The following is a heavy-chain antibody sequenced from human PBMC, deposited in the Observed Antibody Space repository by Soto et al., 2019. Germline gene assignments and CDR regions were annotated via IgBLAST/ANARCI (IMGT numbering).Heavy chain of an antibody. J-gene: IGHJ6*02. CDR2: INPSGGST. D-gene: IGHD6-13*01. CDR3: ARDIQQLVRDYYYGMDV. V-gene: IGHV1-46*01. CDR1: GYTFTSYY. Sequence: GASVKVSCKASGYTFTSYYMHWVRQAPGQGLEWMGIINPSGGSTSYAQKFQGRVTMTRDTSTSTVYMELSSLRSEDTAVYYCARDIQQLVRDYYYGMDVWGQGTTVTVSS.